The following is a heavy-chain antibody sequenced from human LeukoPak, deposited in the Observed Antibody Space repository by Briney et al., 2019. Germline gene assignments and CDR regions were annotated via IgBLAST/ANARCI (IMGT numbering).Heavy chain of an antibody. CDR3: ARVRTGSYGAIDY. Sequence: ASVKVSCKASRYTFIGYYMHWVRQAPGQGPEWMGWINPNSGGTNYAQKLQGRVTMTTDTSTSTAYMELRSLRSDDTAVYYCARVRTGSYGAIDYWGQGTLVTVSS. CDR2: INPNSGGT. J-gene: IGHJ4*02. D-gene: IGHD1-26*01. CDR1: RYTFIGYY. V-gene: IGHV1-2*02.